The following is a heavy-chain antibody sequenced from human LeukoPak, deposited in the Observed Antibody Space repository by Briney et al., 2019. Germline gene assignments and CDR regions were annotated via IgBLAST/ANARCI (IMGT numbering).Heavy chain of an antibody. D-gene: IGHD3-22*01. CDR3: VTGYYDSSGYYSPLLGFDY. CDR1: GDSISSSSSY. Sequence: SETLSLTCTVSGDSISSSSSYWGWIRQPPGKGLEWIGSIYYSGSNFDNPALKSRVTISVDTSKNQFSLKLSSVAAADTAVYYCVTGYYDSSGYYSPLLGFDYWGQGTLVTVSS. CDR2: IYYSGSN. J-gene: IGHJ4*02. V-gene: IGHV4-39*01.